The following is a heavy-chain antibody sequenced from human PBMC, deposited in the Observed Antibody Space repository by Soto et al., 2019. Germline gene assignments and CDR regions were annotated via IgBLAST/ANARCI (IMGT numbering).Heavy chain of an antibody. D-gene: IGHD3-22*01. V-gene: IGHV1-24*01. J-gene: IGHJ3*02. CDR3: ATATTMIVVVIASHAFDI. Sequence: QVQLVQSGAEVKEPGASVKVSCKVSGYTLTELSMHWVRQAPGKGLEWMGGFDPEDGETIYAQKFQGRVTMTEDTSTDTAYMELSSLRSEDTAVYYCATATTMIVVVIASHAFDIWGQGTMVTVSS. CDR1: GYTLTELS. CDR2: FDPEDGET.